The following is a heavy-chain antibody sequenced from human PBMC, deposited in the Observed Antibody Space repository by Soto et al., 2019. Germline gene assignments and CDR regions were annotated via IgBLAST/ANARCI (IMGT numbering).Heavy chain of an antibody. Sequence: SETLSLTCTVSGGSISSYYWSWIRQPPGKGLEWIGYIYYSGSTNYNPSLKSRVTISVDTSKNQFSLKLSSVTAADTAVYYCASTTVGGYGMDVWGQGPTVTVSS. CDR3: ASTTVGGYGMDV. V-gene: IGHV4-59*01. J-gene: IGHJ6*02. CDR1: GGSISSYY. CDR2: IYYSGST. D-gene: IGHD4-4*01.